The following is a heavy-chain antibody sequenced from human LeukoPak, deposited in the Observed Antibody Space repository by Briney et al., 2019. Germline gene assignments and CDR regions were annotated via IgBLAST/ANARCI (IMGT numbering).Heavy chain of an antibody. J-gene: IGHJ4*02. V-gene: IGHV3-21*01. D-gene: IGHD5-18*01. Sequence: GGSLRLSCAASGVTFSANPMHWVRQAPGKGLEWVSSISSSSSYIYYADSVKGRFTISRDNAKNSLYLQMSSLRAEDTAVYYCARSNTAKGYWGQGTLVTVSS. CDR3: ARSNTAKGY. CDR2: ISSSSSYI. CDR1: GVTFSANP.